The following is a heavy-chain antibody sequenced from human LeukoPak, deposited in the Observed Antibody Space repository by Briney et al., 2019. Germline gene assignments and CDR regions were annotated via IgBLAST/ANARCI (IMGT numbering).Heavy chain of an antibody. CDR1: GFIFVDYT. D-gene: IGHD1-1*01. CDR3: AKEGGTIYFDS. CDR2: ARDGRT. Sequence: GGSLRLSCAASGFIFVDYTIHWARQAPGKALEWVALARDGRTMYADSVRGRFTVSRDNSRNSLYLQMNSLRIGDTALYFCAKEGGTIYFDSWGQGTLVTVSS. J-gene: IGHJ4*02. V-gene: IGHV3-43*01.